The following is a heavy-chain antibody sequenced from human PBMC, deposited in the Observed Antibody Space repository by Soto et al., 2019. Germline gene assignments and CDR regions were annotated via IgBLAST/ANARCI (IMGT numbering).Heavy chain of an antibody. J-gene: IGHJ6*03. CDR2: IYPGDSDT. Sequence: GESLKISCKGSGYSFTSYWIGWVRQMPGKGLEWMGIIYPGDSDTRYSPSFQGQVTISADKSISTAYLQWSSLKASDTAMYYCARLGLLPAAMLSIGYYYYYMDVWGKGTTVTVSS. CDR3: ARLGLLPAAMLSIGYYYYYMDV. D-gene: IGHD2-2*01. V-gene: IGHV5-51*01. CDR1: GYSFTSYW.